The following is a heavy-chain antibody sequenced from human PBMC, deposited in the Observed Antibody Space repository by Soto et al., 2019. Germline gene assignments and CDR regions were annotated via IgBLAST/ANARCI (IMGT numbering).Heavy chain of an antibody. CDR2: IWYDGSNK. D-gene: IGHD2-8*01. V-gene: IGHV3-33*01. J-gene: IGHJ6*02. CDR1: GFTFSSYG. Sequence: RLSCAASGFTFSSYGMHWVRQAPGKGLEWVAVIWYDGSNKYYADSVKGRFTISRDNSKNTLYLQMNSLRAEDTAVYYCARVIRMVYADYGMDVWGQGTTVTVSS. CDR3: ARVIRMVYADYGMDV.